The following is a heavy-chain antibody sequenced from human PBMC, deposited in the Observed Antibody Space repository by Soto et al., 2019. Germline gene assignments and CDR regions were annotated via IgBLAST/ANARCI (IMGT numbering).Heavy chain of an antibody. J-gene: IGHJ6*02. Sequence: SETLSLTCTVSGGSVSSGSYYWSWIRQPPGKGLEWIGYIYYSGSTNYNPSLKSRVTISVDTSKNQFSLKLSSVTAADTAVYYCARADIIGWYLGEKNYYYYYGMDVWGQGTTVTVSS. CDR1: GGSVSSGSYY. V-gene: IGHV4-61*01. CDR3: ARADIIGWYLGEKNYYYYYGMDV. CDR2: IYYSGST. D-gene: IGHD6-19*01.